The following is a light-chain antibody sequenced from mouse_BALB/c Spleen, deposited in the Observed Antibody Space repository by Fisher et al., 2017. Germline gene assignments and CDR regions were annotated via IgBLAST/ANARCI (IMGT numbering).Light chain of an antibody. CDR2: LVS. J-gene: IGKJ2*01. CDR1: QSLLDSDGKTY. CDR3: QQNNEDPYT. Sequence: VITQTPLTLSVTIGQPASISCKSSQSLLDSDGKTYLNWLLQRPGQSPKRLIYLVSKLDSGVPDRFTGSGSRTDFTLTIDPVEADDAATYYCQQNNEDPYTFGGGTKLEIK. V-gene: IGKV1-135*01.